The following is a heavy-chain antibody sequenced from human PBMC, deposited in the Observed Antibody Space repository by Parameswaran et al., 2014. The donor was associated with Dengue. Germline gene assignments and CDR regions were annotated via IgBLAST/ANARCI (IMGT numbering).Heavy chain of an antibody. Sequence: WVRQAPGQGLEWMGWINPNSGGTNYAQKFQGWVTMTRDTSISTAYMELSRLRSDDTAVYYCARGAWFLEWLYYYGMDVWGQGTTVTVSS. CDR3: ARGAWFLEWLYYYGMDV. D-gene: IGHD3-3*01. V-gene: IGHV1-2*04. CDR2: INPNSGGT. J-gene: IGHJ6*02.